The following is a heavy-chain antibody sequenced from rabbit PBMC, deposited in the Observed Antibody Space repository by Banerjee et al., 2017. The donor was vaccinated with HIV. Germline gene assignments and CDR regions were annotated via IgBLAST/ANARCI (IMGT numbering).Heavy chain of an antibody. CDR2: IYTGTSGTT. CDR3: ARDAGSTLDIDWLDL. Sequence: QSLEESGGGLVQPEGSLTLTCTASGFSFSSSYYMCWVRQAPGKGLEWIACIYTGTSGTTYYASWAKGRFTISKTSSTTVTLQMTSLTAADTATYFCARDAGSTLDIDWLDLWGPGTLVTVS. V-gene: IGHV1S40*01. J-gene: IGHJ6*01. D-gene: IGHD4-2*01. CDR1: GFSFSSSYY.